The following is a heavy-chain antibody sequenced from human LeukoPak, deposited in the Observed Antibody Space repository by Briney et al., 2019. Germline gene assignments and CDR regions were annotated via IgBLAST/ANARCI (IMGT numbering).Heavy chain of an antibody. CDR1: GYSISSGYY. D-gene: IGHD6-13*01. CDR2: IYHSGST. J-gene: IGHJ4*02. V-gene: IGHV4-38-2*02. Sequence: PSETLSLTCTVSGYSISSGYYWGWIRQPPGKGLEWIGSIYHSGSTYYNPSLKSRVTISVDTSKNQFSLKLSSVTAADTAVYYCARAQQLVPPFDYWGQGTLVTVSS. CDR3: ARAQQLVPPFDY.